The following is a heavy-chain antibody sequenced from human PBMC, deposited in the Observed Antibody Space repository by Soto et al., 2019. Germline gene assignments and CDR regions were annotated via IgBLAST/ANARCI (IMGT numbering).Heavy chain of an antibody. D-gene: IGHD3-10*01. Sequence: PGESLKISCKGSGYSFTSYWISWVRQMPGKGLEWMGRIDPSDSYTNYSPSFQGHVTISADKSTSTAYLQCSTLKASDIATYYCASSFASGRFYPFDYWGQGTLVTVSS. V-gene: IGHV5-10-1*01. CDR1: GYSFTSYW. J-gene: IGHJ4*02. CDR2: IDPSDSYT. CDR3: ASSFASGRFYPFDY.